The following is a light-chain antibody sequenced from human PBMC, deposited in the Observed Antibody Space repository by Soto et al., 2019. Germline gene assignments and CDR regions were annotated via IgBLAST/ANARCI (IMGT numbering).Light chain of an antibody. CDR1: QSVSSTF. J-gene: IGKJ1*01. V-gene: IGKV3-20*01. CDR2: GAS. CDR3: HRFYSSLT. Sequence: EIVLTQSPGSLSLSPGERATLSCRASQSVSSTFFAWYQQRTGQAPRLLMYGASSSDTGIPERFSGSESGTDFTLTNSRLEPEDFAVYYCHRFYSSLTFGQGTKVEFK.